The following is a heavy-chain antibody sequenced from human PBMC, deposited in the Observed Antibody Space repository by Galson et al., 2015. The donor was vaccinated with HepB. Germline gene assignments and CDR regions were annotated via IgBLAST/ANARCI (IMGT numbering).Heavy chain of an antibody. V-gene: IGHV5-10-1*01. CDR3: ARVSQRYFDY. J-gene: IGHJ4*02. CDR1: GYSFTSYW. D-gene: IGHD5-24*01. CDR2: IDPADSST. Sequence: QSGAEVKKPGESLRISCKGSGYSFTSYWITWVRQMPGKGLEWMGTIDPADSSTTYSLSFQGHVIISADKTTKTAYLHWSSLRASDSATYYCARVSQRYFDYWGQGSLVTVSS.